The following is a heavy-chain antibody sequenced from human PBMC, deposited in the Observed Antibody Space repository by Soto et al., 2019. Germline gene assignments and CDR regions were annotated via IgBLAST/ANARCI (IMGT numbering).Heavy chain of an antibody. CDR3: ARGIATTEMDV. J-gene: IGHJ6*02. CDR2: IYYSGHT. Sequence: QVQLQESGPGLVKPSETLSLICTVSGGSMSRYYWSWIRQAPGKGLEWIGYIYYSGHTNHNPSLKSRVPISVDTSKNQFSLKLSSVTAADTAVYYCARGIATTEMDVWGQGTTVTVSS. D-gene: IGHD6-13*01. V-gene: IGHV4-59*01. CDR1: GGSMSRYY.